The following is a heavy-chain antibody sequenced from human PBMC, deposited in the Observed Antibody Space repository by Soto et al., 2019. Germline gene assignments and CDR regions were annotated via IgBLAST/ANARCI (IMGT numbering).Heavy chain of an antibody. CDR1: GFTFSSYA. CDR3: AKALSSFYFGY. V-gene: IGHV3-23*01. Sequence: GGSLRLSCAASGFTFSSYAMIWVRQAPGRGLEWVSAISGSGGNTYYADSVKGRFTISRDNSRNTLYLQMNSLRAEDTAVYYCAKALSSFYFGYWGQGTLVTVSS. D-gene: IGHD3-16*01. CDR2: ISGSGGNT. J-gene: IGHJ4*02.